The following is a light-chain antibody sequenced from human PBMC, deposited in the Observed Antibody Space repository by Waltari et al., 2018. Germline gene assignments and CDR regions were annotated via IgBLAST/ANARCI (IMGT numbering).Light chain of an antibody. CDR2: GAS. V-gene: IGKV3-15*01. Sequence: ILMTKSQVTLSGSPGEEPTPPCRASQSVSSNLAWYQQKPGQAPRLLIYGASTRANGIPARFSGSGSGTEFTLTISSLQSEDFAVYYCQQYNNWPPWTFGQGTKVEIK. CDR3: QQYNNWPPWT. CDR1: QSVSSN. J-gene: IGKJ1*01.